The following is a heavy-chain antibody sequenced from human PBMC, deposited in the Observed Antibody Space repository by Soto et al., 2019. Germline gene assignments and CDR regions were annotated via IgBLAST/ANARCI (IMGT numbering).Heavy chain of an antibody. D-gene: IGHD5-12*01. CDR3: ARGQEGIVATH. Sequence: QVQLQQWGAGLLKPSETLSLTCTVNSGSLTGYYWSWIRQPPGKGLEWIGEVKDGGSTNYSPSLRGPVSISADTYKNHFSQRLNSVTAAETAVYFCARGQEGIVATHWDQGALVTVSS. CDR2: VKDGGST. J-gene: IGHJ4*02. V-gene: IGHV4-34*01. CDR1: SGSLTGYY.